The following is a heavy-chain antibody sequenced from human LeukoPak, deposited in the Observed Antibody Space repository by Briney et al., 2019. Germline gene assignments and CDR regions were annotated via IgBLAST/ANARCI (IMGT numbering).Heavy chain of an antibody. CDR2: IYTSGST. CDR3: AREGNAVAGTRDAFDI. CDR1: GGSVSNYY. J-gene: IGHJ3*02. D-gene: IGHD6-19*01. V-gene: IGHV4-4*07. Sequence: SETLSLTCTVSGGSVSNYYWSWIRQPAGKGLEWIGRIYTSGSTNYNPSLKSRVTMSVDTSKNQFSLKLSSVTAADTAVYYCAREGNAVAGTRDAFDIWGQGTMVTVSS.